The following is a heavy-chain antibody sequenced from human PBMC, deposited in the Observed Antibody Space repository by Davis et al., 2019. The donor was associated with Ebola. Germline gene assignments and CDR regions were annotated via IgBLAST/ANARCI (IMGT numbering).Heavy chain of an antibody. CDR1: GGSFSGYY. V-gene: IGHV4-34*01. J-gene: IGHJ6*02. Sequence: MPSETLSLTCAVYGGSFSGYYWSWIRQPPGKGLEWIGEINHSGSTNYNPSLKSRVTIPVDTSKNQFSLKLSSVTAADTAVYYCARLAIKYCSGGSCYYYGMDVWGQGTTVTVSS. CDR3: ARLAIKYCSGGSCYYYGMDV. CDR2: INHSGST. D-gene: IGHD2-15*01.